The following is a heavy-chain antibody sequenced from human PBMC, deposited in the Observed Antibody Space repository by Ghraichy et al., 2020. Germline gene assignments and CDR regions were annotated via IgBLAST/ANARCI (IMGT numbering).Heavy chain of an antibody. Sequence: SQTLSLTCTVSGGSISSGGYYWSWIRQHPGKGLEWIGYIYYSGSTYYNPSLKSRVTISVDTSKNQFSLKLSSVTAADTAVYYCARAPGGGSHRGAFDIWGQGTMVTVSS. V-gene: IGHV4-31*03. D-gene: IGHD2-15*01. J-gene: IGHJ3*02. CDR3: ARAPGGGSHRGAFDI. CDR1: GGSISSGGYY. CDR2: IYYSGST.